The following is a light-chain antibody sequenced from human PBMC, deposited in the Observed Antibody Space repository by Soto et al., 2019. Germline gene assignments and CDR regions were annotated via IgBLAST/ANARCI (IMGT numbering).Light chain of an antibody. CDR2: DAS. J-gene: IGKJ2*01. CDR3: QQYGSSPPYT. V-gene: IGKV3-20*01. Sequence: EIVLTQSPGTLSLSPGERVTLSCRASQSVSSNYLAWYQQKPAQAPRLLIYDASSRATGIPDRFSGSGSGTDFTLTISRLEPEDFAVYYCQQYGSSPPYTFGQGTKLEIK. CDR1: QSVSSNY.